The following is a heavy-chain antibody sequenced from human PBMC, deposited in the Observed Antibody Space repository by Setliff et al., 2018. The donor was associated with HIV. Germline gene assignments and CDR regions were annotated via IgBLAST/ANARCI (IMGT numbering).Heavy chain of an antibody. D-gene: IGHD6-19*01. V-gene: IGHV3-30*18. CDR3: AKDGISGGSYPPYYFDY. CDR2: LSYAGSIK. Sequence: PGGSLRLSCAASGFIFTDYWMSWVRQAPGTGLEWVAFLSYAGSIKNYADSVKGRFTISRDNSKNTLYLQMNGLRVDDTAVYYCAKDGISGGSYPPYYFDYWGHGTLVTVSS. J-gene: IGHJ4*01. CDR1: GFIFTDYW.